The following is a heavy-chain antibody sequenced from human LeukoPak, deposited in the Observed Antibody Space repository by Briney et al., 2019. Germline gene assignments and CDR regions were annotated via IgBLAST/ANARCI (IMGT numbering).Heavy chain of an antibody. CDR3: AKGRRWGRAAAGMLDAFEI. CDR2: ISGSGGST. J-gene: IGHJ3*02. D-gene: IGHD6-13*01. V-gene: IGHV3-23*01. CDR1: GFTFSSYA. Sequence: PGGPLRLSCAASGFTFSSYAMSWVRQAPGKGLEWVSAISGSGGSTYYANSVKGRFTISRDNSKNTLYLQMNSLRAEDAAVYYCAKGRRWGRAAAGMLDAFEIWGQGTMVTVSS.